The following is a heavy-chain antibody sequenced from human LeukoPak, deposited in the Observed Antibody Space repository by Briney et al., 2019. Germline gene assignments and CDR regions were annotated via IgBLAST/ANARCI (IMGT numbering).Heavy chain of an antibody. CDR1: GGSFSGYY. CDR2: TNHSGST. D-gene: IGHD3-10*01. J-gene: IGHJ6*02. Sequence: PSETLSLTCAVYGGSFSGYYWSWIRQPPGKGLEWIGETNHSGSTNYNPSLKSRVTISVDTSKNQFSLKLSSVTAADTAVYYCARGGLLWFGELSDYYYYGMDVWGQGTTVTVSS. V-gene: IGHV4-34*01. CDR3: ARGGLLWFGELSDYYYYGMDV.